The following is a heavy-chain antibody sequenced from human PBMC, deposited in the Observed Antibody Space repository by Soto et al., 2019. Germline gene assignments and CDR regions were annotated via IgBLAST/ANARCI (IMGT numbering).Heavy chain of an antibody. CDR3: ASRTYAMDV. V-gene: IGHV4-4*02. CDR2: IFHNGNT. CDR1: GGSISSSNW. Sequence: QVQLQESGPGLVKPSGTLSLTCAVSGGSISSSNWWSWVRQPPGKGLEWIGEIFHNGNTYSNPSLTGRVTMCVDKSRNEFALDLNSVPAAGTAVYYCASRTYAMDVWGQGTRVTVSS. J-gene: IGHJ6*02.